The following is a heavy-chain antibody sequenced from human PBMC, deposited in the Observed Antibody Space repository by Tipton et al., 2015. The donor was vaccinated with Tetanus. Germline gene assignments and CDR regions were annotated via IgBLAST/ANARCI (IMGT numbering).Heavy chain of an antibody. CDR1: GYTFTNFW. J-gene: IGHJ4*02. D-gene: IGHD3-10*01. V-gene: IGHV5-51*01. CDR3: ARTGSPFDY. CDR2: IYPGDSRV. Sequence: QLVQSGAEVKKPGESLKISCKTSGYTFTNFWIGWVRQMPGKGLEWMGIIYPGDSRVIYSPSFQGPVPISADKSITTAYLHWSSLQASDTAMYFCARTGSPFDYWGQGTPITVSS.